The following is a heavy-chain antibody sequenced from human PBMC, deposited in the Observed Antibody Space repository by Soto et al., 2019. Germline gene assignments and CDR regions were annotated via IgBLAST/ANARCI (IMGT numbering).Heavy chain of an antibody. J-gene: IGHJ3*02. V-gene: IGHV3-21*01. D-gene: IGHD2-15*01. Sequence: EVQLVESGGGLVKPGGSLRLSCAASGFTFSSYSMNWVRQAPGKGLEWVSSISSSSSDIYYADSVKGRFTISRDNAKNSLYLQMNSLRAEDTAVYYCARDSQGYCSGGSCYSPAFDIWGQGTMVTVSS. CDR1: GFTFSSYS. CDR3: ARDSQGYCSGGSCYSPAFDI. CDR2: ISSSSSDI.